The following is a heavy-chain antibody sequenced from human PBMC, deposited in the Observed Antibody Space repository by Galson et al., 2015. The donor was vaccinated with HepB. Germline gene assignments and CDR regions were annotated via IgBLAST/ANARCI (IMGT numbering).Heavy chain of an antibody. D-gene: IGHD6-13*01. CDR2: ISSSSSYI. J-gene: IGHJ6*02. CDR3: ARDLQQLVLGYGMDV. V-gene: IGHV3-21*01. CDR1: GFTFSSYS. Sequence: SLRLSCAASGFTFSSYSMNWVRQAPGKGLEWVSSISSSSSYIYYADSVKGRFTISRDNAKNSLYLQMNSLRAEDTAVYYCARDLQQLVLGYGMDVWGQGTTVTVSS.